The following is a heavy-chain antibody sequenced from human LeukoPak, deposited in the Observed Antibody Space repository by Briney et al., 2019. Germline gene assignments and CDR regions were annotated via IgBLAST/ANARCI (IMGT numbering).Heavy chain of an antibody. D-gene: IGHD2-15*01. CDR3: ARGVLGYCSGGSCYVPELDNWFDP. Sequence: SVKVSCKASGYTFTSYAISWVRQAPGQGPEWMGRIIPILGIANYAQKFQGRVTITADKSTSTAYMELSSLRSEDTAVYYCARGVLGYCSGGSCYVPELDNWFDPWGQGTLVTVSS. V-gene: IGHV1-69*04. CDR1: GYTFTSYA. J-gene: IGHJ5*02. CDR2: IIPILGIA.